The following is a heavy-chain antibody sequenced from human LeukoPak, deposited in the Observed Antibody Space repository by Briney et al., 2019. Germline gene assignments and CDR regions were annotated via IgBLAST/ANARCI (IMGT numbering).Heavy chain of an antibody. CDR3: ARVVIAEAAGGAAAGDFDY. CDR2: IDESGST. Sequence: ETLCLTPALSGGSLRADYCSSSPEPPGQGVGCMGEIDESGSTNYNRAIKSRITISVDTSKNQFSPKLSSVTAADTAVYYCARVVIAEAAGGAAAGDFDYWGQGTLVTVSS. D-gene: IGHD6-13*01. CDR1: GGSLRADY. V-gene: IGHV4-34*01. J-gene: IGHJ4*02.